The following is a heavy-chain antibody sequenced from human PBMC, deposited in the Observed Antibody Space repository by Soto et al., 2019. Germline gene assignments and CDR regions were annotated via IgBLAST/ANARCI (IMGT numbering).Heavy chain of an antibody. J-gene: IGHJ4*02. Sequence: EVQLLESGGSLVHPGGSLRLPCAASGFSFSYFAMSWVRQAPGKGLEWVAAISGSGGNTYYADSVKGRFTISRDNSKNTLFLQMNSLRDEDTAVYYCAKDRGGSGWSTLDHWGQGTLVTVSS. CDR3: AKDRGGSGWSTLDH. CDR2: ISGSGGNT. CDR1: GFSFSYFA. D-gene: IGHD6-19*01. V-gene: IGHV3-23*01.